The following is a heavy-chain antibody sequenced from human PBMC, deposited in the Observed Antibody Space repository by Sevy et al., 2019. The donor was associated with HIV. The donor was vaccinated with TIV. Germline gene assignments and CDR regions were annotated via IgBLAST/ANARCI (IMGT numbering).Heavy chain of an antibody. D-gene: IGHD2-21*02. CDR1: GFIFSRYS. J-gene: IGHJ6*02. V-gene: IGHV3-48*02. Sequence: GGSLRLSCTVSGFIFSRYSMNWVRQAPGKGLEWISYTGGNSGAIYYPDSVKGRFTVSRDNANNALFLQMSSLKDDDTAVYYCARGPDCGGDCDVGFYYPLDVWGQGTTVTVSS. CDR3: ARGPDCGGDCDVGFYYPLDV. CDR2: TGGNSGAI.